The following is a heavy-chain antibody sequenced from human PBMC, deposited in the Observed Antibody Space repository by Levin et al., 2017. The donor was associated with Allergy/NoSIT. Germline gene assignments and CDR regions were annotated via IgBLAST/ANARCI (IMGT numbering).Heavy chain of an antibody. CDR1: GFTFGSYS. D-gene: IGHD1-14*01. CDR2: ISSTSTYI. CDR3: SRDLSRGNPQGFGC. J-gene: IGHJ4*02. V-gene: IGHV3-21*01. Sequence: GGSLRLSCAASGFTFGSYSMNWVRQAPGKGLEWVSTISSTSTYIYYAESVRGRFTISRDNAKNSVYLQMSSLRAEDTAVYYCSRDLSRGNPQGFGCWGQGTLVTVSS.